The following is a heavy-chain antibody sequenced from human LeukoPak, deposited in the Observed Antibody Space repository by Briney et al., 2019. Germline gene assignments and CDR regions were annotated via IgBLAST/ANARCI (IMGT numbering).Heavy chain of an antibody. Sequence: SETLSLTCAVYGGSFSGYYWSWIRQPPGKGLEWIGEINHSGSTNYNPSLKSRVTISVDTSKNQFSLKLSSVTAADTAVYYCASSSWYSNFDYWGQGTPVTVSS. CDR2: INHSGST. D-gene: IGHD6-13*01. CDR1: GGSFSGYY. CDR3: ASSSWYSNFDY. J-gene: IGHJ4*02. V-gene: IGHV4-34*01.